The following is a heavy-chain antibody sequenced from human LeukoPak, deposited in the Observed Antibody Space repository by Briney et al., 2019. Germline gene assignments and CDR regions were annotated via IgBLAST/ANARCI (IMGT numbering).Heavy chain of an antibody. CDR2: IYWDDDK. V-gene: IGHV2-5*02. D-gene: IGHD3-22*01. J-gene: IGHJ4*02. Sequence: SGPTLVKPTQTLTLTCTFSGFSLSTSGVGVGWIRQPPGKALEWLALIYWDDDKRYSPSLKSRLTITKDTSKNQVVLTMTNMGPVDTATYYCARLIETYYYDSSGYYYFDYWGQGTLVTVSS. CDR3: ARLIETYYYDSSGYYYFDY. CDR1: GFSLSTSGVG.